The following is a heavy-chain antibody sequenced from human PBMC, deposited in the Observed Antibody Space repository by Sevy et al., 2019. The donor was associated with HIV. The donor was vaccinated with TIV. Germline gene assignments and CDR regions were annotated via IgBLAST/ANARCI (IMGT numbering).Heavy chain of an antibody. Sequence: SETLSLTCTVSGGSIITANYYWTWIRQHPGKGLEWIGYIYYTGSTYYNPSLSNRVTLSVDTSKNQLSLKLRSVTAADTALYYCARGTIVPAATPYADSWGQGTLVTVSS. CDR2: IYYTGST. CDR3: ARGTIVPAATPYADS. D-gene: IGHD2-2*01. J-gene: IGHJ4*02. CDR1: GGSIITANYY. V-gene: IGHV4-31*03.